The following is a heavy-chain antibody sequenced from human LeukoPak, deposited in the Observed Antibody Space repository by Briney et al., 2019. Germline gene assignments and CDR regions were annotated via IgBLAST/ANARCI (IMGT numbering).Heavy chain of an antibody. D-gene: IGHD3-22*01. CDR1: GYSISSDYY. J-gene: IGHJ3*02. V-gene: IGHV4-38-2*02. CDR2: IYHSGST. CDR3: AREVMGDSSGYYYRVGAFDI. Sequence: SETLSLTCTVSGYSISSDYYWGWIRQPPGKGLEWIGSIYHSGSTYYNPSLKSRVTISVDTSKNQFSLKLRSVTAADTAVYYCAREVMGDSSGYYYRVGAFDIWGQGTMVTVSS.